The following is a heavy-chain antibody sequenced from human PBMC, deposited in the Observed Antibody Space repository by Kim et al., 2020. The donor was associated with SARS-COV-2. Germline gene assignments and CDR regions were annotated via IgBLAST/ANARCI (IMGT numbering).Heavy chain of an antibody. V-gene: IGHV1-46*01. J-gene: IGHJ5*02. CDR3: ARVGDFWSGRPVGWFDP. Sequence: ASVKVSCKASGYTFTSYYMHWVRQAPGQGLEWMGIINPSGGSTSYAQKFQGRVTMTRDTSTSTVYMELSSLRSEDTAVYYCARVGDFWSGRPVGWFDPWGQGTLVTVSS. CDR2: INPSGGST. CDR1: GYTFTSYY. D-gene: IGHD3-3*01.